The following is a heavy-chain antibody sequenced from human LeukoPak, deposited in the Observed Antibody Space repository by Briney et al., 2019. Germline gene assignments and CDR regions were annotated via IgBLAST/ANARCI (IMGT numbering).Heavy chain of an antibody. Sequence: GASVKVSCKASGYTFTGYYMHWVRQAPGQGLEWMGIINPSGGSTSYAQKFQGRVTMTRDTSTSTVYMELSSLRSEDTAVYYCARDNRIAAAGTDAFDIWGQGTMVTVSS. J-gene: IGHJ3*02. CDR3: ARDNRIAAAGTDAFDI. V-gene: IGHV1-46*01. CDR2: INPSGGST. CDR1: GYTFTGYY. D-gene: IGHD6-13*01.